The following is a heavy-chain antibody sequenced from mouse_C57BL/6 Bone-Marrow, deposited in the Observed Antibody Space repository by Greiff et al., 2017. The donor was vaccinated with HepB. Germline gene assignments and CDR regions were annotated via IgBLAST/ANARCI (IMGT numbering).Heavy chain of an antibody. D-gene: IGHD2-1*01. Sequence: QVQLKESGAELAKPGASVKLSCKASGYTFTSYWMHWVKQRPGQGLEWIGYINPSSGYTKYNQKFKDKATLTADKSSSTAYMQLSSLTYEDSAVYYCARWEYNGNYRDYAMDYWGQGTSVTVSS. V-gene: IGHV1-7*01. CDR1: GYTFTSYW. CDR2: INPSSGYT. CDR3: ARWEYNGNYRDYAMDY. J-gene: IGHJ4*01.